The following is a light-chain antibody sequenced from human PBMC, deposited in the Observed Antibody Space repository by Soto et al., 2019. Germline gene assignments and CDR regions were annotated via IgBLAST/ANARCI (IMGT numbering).Light chain of an antibody. Sequence: LSKTPSSLSASVGDRVTITCRASQRVGSYLNWYQQKPGKAPTLLIYSASELQSGVSSRFSGSGSGTDFTLTIRNLQPEDFAVYYCQQSHNTPLTLGQGTKV. V-gene: IGKV1-39*01. J-gene: IGKJ1*01. CDR1: QRVGSY. CDR2: SAS. CDR3: QQSHNTPLT.